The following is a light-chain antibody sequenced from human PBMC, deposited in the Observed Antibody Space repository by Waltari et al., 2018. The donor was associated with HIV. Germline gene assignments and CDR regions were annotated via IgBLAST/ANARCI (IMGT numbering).Light chain of an antibody. CDR1: NIDSKN. J-gene: IGLJ1*01. CDR2: DDS. V-gene: IGLV3-21*02. CDR3: HVWENSIDEYV. Sequence: SYVLTQPASVSVAPGQTANVTCGSDNIDSKNVHWYQQKAGKAPIVVLYDDSDRPSGIPERFSGFNFGNTATLTISRVEAGDEADYYCHVWENSIDEYVFGTGTKVTV.